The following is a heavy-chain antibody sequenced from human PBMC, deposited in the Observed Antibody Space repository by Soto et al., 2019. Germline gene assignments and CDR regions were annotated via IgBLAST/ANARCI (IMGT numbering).Heavy chain of an antibody. CDR2: IYYSGST. Sequence: SETLSLTCTVSGGSISSGGYYWSWIRQHPGKGLEWIGYIYYSGSTYYNPSLKSRVTISVDTSKNQFSLKLSSVTAADTAVYYCARGFIRTYYYDSSGYSTPGHLDYWGQGTLVTVSS. V-gene: IGHV4-30-4*08. D-gene: IGHD3-22*01. J-gene: IGHJ4*02. CDR3: ARGFIRTYYYDSSGYSTPGHLDY. CDR1: GGSISSGGYY.